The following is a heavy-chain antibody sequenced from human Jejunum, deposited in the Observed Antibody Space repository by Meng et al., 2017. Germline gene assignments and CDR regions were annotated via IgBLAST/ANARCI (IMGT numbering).Heavy chain of an antibody. J-gene: IGHJ4*02. CDR3: ARQMDSEYDEGYFFDY. Sequence: QLQLQGSGPGLVKPSETLSLSCTVSGGSLSSGSPYWGWIRQSPGKGLEWIGTAYYSGSSYYNPSLRSRVIILVDTSKNQFSLRLSSVTAADTAVYYCARQMDSEYDEGYFFDYWGQGILVTVSS. CDR2: AYYSGSS. CDR1: GGSLSSGSPY. D-gene: IGHD2-2*03. V-gene: IGHV4-39*01.